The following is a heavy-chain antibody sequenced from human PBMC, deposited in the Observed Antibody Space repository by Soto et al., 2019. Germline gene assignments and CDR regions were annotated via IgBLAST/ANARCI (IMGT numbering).Heavy chain of an antibody. CDR1: GGSISSGGYY. J-gene: IGHJ4*02. D-gene: IGHD3-16*01. CDR2: IYYSGST. V-gene: IGHV4-31*03. Sequence: QVQLQESGPGLVKPSQTLSLTCTVSGGSISSGGYYWSWIRQHPGKGLEWIGYIYYSGSTYYNPSPXXRXTXXVATSKNQFSLKLSSVTAADTAVYYCPRAGGGGDYSGQGTLATVSS. CDR3: PRAGGGGDY.